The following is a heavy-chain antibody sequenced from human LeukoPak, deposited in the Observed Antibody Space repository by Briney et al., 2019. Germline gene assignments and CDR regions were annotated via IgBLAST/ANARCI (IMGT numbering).Heavy chain of an antibody. Sequence: ASVKVSCKASGYTFTSYDINWVRQATGQGLEWMGWMNPNSGNTGYAQKFQGRVTITRNTSISTAYMELSSLRSEDTAVYYCARNLATAAYYFDYWGQGTLVTVSS. CDR1: GYTFTSYD. D-gene: IGHD6-13*01. CDR3: ARNLATAAYYFDY. J-gene: IGHJ4*02. V-gene: IGHV1-8*03. CDR2: MNPNSGNT.